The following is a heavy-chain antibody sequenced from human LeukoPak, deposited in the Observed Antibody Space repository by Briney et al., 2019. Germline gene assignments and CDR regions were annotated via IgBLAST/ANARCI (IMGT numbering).Heavy chain of an antibody. CDR3: ARGFKYYDILTGIDP. Sequence: SETLSLTCAVYGGSFSGYYWSWIRQPPGKGLEWIGEINHSGSTNYNPSLKSRVTISVDTSKNQFSLKLSSVTAADTAVYYCARGFKYYDILTGIDPWGQGTLVTVSS. D-gene: IGHD3-9*01. CDR2: INHSGST. J-gene: IGHJ5*02. V-gene: IGHV4-34*01. CDR1: GGSFSGYY.